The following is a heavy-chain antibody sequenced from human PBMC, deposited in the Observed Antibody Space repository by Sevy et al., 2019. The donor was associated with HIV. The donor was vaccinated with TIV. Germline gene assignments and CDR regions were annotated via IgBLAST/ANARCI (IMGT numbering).Heavy chain of an antibody. J-gene: IGHJ4*02. CDR2: VDPSAGNT. V-gene: IGHV1-46*01. CDR1: GDTFTNNY. CDR3: VRADPDQPFDS. Sequence: ASVKVSCKASGDTFTNNYIHWVRQAPGQGLEWMGMVDPSAGNTTYAQKFQGRVTMTRDTSTSILYMDLSRLRSEDTAVYYCVRADPDQPFDSWGQGTLVTVSS.